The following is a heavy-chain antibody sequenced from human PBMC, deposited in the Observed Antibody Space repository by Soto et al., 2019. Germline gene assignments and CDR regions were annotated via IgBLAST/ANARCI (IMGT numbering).Heavy chain of an antibody. D-gene: IGHD3-22*01. V-gene: IGHV3-74*01. CDR3: ASASTWGDSSGYYSNWFDP. J-gene: IGHJ5*02. Sequence: PGGSLRLSCAASGFTFSSYWMHWVRQAPGKGLVWVSRINSDGSSTSYADSVKGRFTISRDNAKNTLYLQMNSLRAEDTAVYYCASASTWGDSSGYYSNWFDPWGQGTLVTVCS. CDR1: GFTFSSYW. CDR2: INSDGSST.